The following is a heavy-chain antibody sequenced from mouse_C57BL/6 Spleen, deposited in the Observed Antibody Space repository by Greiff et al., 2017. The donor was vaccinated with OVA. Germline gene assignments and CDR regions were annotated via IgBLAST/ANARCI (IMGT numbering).Heavy chain of an antibody. CDR2: IYPYNGVS. Sequence: EVKLQESGPELVKPGASVKISCKASGYSFTGYYMHWVKQSHGNILDWIGYIYPYNGVSSYNQKFKGKATLTVDKSSSTAYMELRSLTSEDSAVYYCAGGLTGTWFAYWGQGTLVTVSA. CDR3: AGGLTGTWFAY. J-gene: IGHJ3*01. CDR1: GYSFTGYY. V-gene: IGHV1-31*01. D-gene: IGHD4-1*01.